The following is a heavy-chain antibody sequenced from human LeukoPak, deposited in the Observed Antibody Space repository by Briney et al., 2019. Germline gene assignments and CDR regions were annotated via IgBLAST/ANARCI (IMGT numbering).Heavy chain of an antibody. J-gene: IGHJ5*02. CDR3: ARRYYYDSSGET. D-gene: IGHD3-22*01. CDR1: GGTFSSYA. V-gene: IGHV1-69*04. CDR2: IIPILGIA. Sequence: ASVKVSYKASGGTFSSYAISWVRQAPGQGLEWMGRIIPILGIANYAQKFQGRVTITADKSSSTAYMELSSLRSEDTAVYYCARRYYYDSSGETWGQGTLVTVSS.